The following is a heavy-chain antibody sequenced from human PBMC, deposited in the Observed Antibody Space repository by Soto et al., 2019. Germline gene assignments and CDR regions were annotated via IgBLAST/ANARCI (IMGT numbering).Heavy chain of an antibody. J-gene: IGHJ6*02. V-gene: IGHV1-2*04. D-gene: IGHD2-2*02. Sequence: GASVKVSFKASGYTFTGYYMHWVRQAPGQGLEWMGWINPNSGGTNYAQKFQGWVTMTRDTSISTAYMELSRLRSDDTAVYYCARDRSYQLLYTPYYYYYYGMDVWGQGTTVTVSS. CDR3: ARDRSYQLLYTPYYYYYYGMDV. CDR1: GYTFTGYY. CDR2: INPNSGGT.